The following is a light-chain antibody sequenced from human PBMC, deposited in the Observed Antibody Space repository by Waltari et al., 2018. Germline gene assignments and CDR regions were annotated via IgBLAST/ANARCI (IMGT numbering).Light chain of an antibody. V-gene: IGKV1-39*01. CDR1: ETISQS. J-gene: IGKJ1*01. CDR3: HQTYKTPQT. Sequence: DIQLTQSPSSLSASVGDRITITCRASETISQSLNWYQQKPGKAPKLLIYGAFALHSGVSSRFSGSGSGTDFTLTITSLQPEDFGTFYCHQTYKTPQTFGQGTNV. CDR2: GAF.